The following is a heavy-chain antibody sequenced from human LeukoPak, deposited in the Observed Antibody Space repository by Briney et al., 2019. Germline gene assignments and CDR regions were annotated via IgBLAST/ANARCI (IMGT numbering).Heavy chain of an antibody. V-gene: IGHV4-39*07. D-gene: IGHD6-19*01. J-gene: IGHJ4*02. CDR1: GGSISSSRYY. CDR2: IYYSGST. Sequence: PSETLSLTCTVSGGSISSSRYYWGWIRQPPGKGLEWIGSIYYSGSTYYNPSLKSRVTISVDTPKNQFSLKLSSVTAADTAIYYCARGPRGAKSSGWYLLGFDYWGQGTLVTVSS. CDR3: ARGPRGAKSSGWYLLGFDY.